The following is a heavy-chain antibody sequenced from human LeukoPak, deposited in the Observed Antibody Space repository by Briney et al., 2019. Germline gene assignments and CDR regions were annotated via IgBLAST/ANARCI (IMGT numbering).Heavy chain of an antibody. Sequence: PGGSLRLSCAASGFTFRNYAIHLVRQAPGKGLEWVAVISSDGTNKNYADSVKGRFTISRDKAKNTVYLQVNSLRSEDTAVYYCARDPVTTWGYFDYWGQGTLVTVSS. D-gene: IGHD4-17*01. J-gene: IGHJ4*02. V-gene: IGHV3-30-3*01. CDR3: ARDPVTTWGYFDY. CDR1: GFTFRNYA. CDR2: ISSDGTNK.